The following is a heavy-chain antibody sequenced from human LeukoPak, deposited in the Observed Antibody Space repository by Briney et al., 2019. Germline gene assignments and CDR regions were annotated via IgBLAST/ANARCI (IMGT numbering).Heavy chain of an antibody. Sequence: PGGSLRLSCAASGFTFSSYWMHWVRQAPGKGLVWVSHINTDGSSTTYADSVKGRFTISRDNAKKMLYLQMNSLRAEDTAVYYCARGGPLARTTDYWGQGTLVTVSS. CDR2: INTDGSST. V-gene: IGHV3-74*01. CDR1: GFTFSSYW. CDR3: ARGGPLARTTDY. J-gene: IGHJ4*02. D-gene: IGHD1-1*01.